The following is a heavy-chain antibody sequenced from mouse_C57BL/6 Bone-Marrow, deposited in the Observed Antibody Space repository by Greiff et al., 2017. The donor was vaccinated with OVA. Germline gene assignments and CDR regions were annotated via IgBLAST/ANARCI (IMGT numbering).Heavy chain of an antibody. V-gene: IGHV14-1*01. Sequence: EVQLMESGAELVRPGASVKLSCTASGFNINDYYMHWVKQRPEQGLEWIGRIDPEDGDTEYAQTFQGKATMTVDKSYNTAYLQLSSLTSEGTAMYYCTYYDYDGWYIDGRGTGTKVTFSS. D-gene: IGHD2-4*01. CDR3: TYYDYDGWYIDG. CDR2: IDPEDGDT. J-gene: IGHJ1*03. CDR1: GFNINDYY.